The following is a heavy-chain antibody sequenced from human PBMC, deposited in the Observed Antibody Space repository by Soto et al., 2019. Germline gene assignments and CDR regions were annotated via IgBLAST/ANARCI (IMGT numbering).Heavy chain of an antibody. Sequence: GGSLRLSCAASGFTFSSYSMNWVRQAPGKGLEWVSSISSSSSYIYYADSVKGRFTISRDNAKNSLYLQMNSLRAEDTAVYYCARDELSQENVITMVREGHYYGMDVWGQGTKVTAP. V-gene: IGHV3-21*01. CDR2: ISSSSSYI. CDR1: GFTFSSYS. J-gene: IGHJ6*02. D-gene: IGHD3-10*01. CDR3: ARDELSQENVITMVREGHYYGMDV.